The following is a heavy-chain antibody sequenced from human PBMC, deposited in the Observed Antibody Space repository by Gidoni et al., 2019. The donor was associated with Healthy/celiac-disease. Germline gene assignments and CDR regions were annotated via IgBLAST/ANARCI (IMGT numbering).Heavy chain of an antibody. D-gene: IGHD6-13*01. CDR2: IYYSGST. Sequence: QLQLQESGPGLVKPSETLSLTCTVSGGSISSSSYYWGWIRQPPGKGLEWMGSIYYSGSTYYNPSLKSRVTISVDTSKNQFSLKLSSVTAADTAVYYCARAIRIAAAAPFDYWGQGTLVTVSS. V-gene: IGHV4-39*07. J-gene: IGHJ4*02. CDR3: ARAIRIAAAAPFDY. CDR1: GGSISSSSYY.